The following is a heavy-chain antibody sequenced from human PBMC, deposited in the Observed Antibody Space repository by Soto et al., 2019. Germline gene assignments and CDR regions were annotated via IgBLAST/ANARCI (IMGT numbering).Heavy chain of an antibody. V-gene: IGHV4-34*01. CDR1: GGSFSGYY. CDR2: INHSGST. J-gene: IGHJ4*02. CDR3: ARMRQGANDY. Sequence: TCAVYGGSFSGYYWSWIRQPPGKGLEWIGEINHSGSTNYNPSLKSRVTISVDTSKNQFSLKLSSVTAADTAVYYCARMRQGANDYWGQGTLVTVSS.